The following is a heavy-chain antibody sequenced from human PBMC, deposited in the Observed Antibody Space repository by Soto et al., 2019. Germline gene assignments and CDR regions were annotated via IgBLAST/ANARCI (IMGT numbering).Heavy chain of an antibody. D-gene: IGHD6-19*01. CDR1: GGSISSSGYY. J-gene: IGHJ4*02. CDR3: ARHDLYSSGWSDFDY. Sequence: SETLSLTCTVSGGSISSSGYYWGWIRQPPGKGLEWIGSIYYSGSTYYNPSLKSRVTISVDTSKNQFSLKLSSVTAADTAVYYCARHDLYSSGWSDFDYWGQGTLVTVSS. CDR2: IYYSGST. V-gene: IGHV4-39*01.